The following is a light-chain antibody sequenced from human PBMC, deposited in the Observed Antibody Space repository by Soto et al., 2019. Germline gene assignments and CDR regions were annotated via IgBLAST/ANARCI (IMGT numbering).Light chain of an antibody. CDR1: SRDIEAYDY. CDR3: GLFTSSATWV. V-gene: IGLV2-11*01. Sequence: QSALTQPRSVSGSPGQSVAISCTGTSRDIEAYDYVSWYQQHPGKAPKLIISEVNKRPSGVSYRFSGSKSGNTPSLTISGLQAEDEADYYCGLFTSSATWVFGGGTKLTVL. CDR2: EVN. J-gene: IGLJ3*02.